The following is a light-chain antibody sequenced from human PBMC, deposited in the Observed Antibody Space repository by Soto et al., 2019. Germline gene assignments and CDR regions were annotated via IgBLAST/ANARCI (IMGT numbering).Light chain of an antibody. CDR1: QSIDSW. CDR2: DAS. J-gene: IGKJ1*01. Sequence: DIQMTQSPSTLSASVGDRVTITCRASQSIDSWLAWHQQKPGKAPKLLIYDASSLQRGVPSRFSGSGSGTEFTLTISSLQPDDFATYYCQQYNGYSTWTFGQGTKVDIK. V-gene: IGKV1-5*01. CDR3: QQYNGYSTWT.